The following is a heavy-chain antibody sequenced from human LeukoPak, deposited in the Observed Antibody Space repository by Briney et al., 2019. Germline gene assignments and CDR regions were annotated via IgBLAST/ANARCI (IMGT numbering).Heavy chain of an antibody. CDR1: GGSFSGYY. Sequence: SETLSLTCAVYGGSFSGYYWGWIRQPPGKGLQWIGEINHSGYTNYNPSLKRRVTISLDTSKNQFSLKLTSVTAADTAVYYCAASGGPINWFDPWGQGTLVTVSS. CDR3: AASGGPINWFDP. V-gene: IGHV4-34*01. CDR2: INHSGYT. D-gene: IGHD2-15*01. J-gene: IGHJ5*02.